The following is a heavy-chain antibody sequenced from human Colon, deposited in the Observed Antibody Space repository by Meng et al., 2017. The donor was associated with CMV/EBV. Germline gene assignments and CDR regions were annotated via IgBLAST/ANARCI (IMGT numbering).Heavy chain of an antibody. J-gene: IGHJ4*02. CDR2: IIHVENI. Sequence: LSLTFAVYGGTLSGYYWGWIRQSPGKGLEWMGDIIHVENINHNPSLRSRVTISLDTSKNQFSLKLTSVTAADTAVYFCARGLRSFFDIWGQGTLVTVSS. CDR1: GGTLSGYY. V-gene: IGHV4-34*01. D-gene: IGHD3-10*01. CDR3: ARGLRSFFDI.